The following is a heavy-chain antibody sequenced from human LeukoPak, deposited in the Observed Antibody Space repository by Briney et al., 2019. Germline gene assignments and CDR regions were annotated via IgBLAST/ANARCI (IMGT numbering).Heavy chain of an antibody. V-gene: IGHV4-39*07. CDR1: GGSISSSSYY. Sequence: PSETLSLTCTVSGGSISSSSYYWGWIRQPPGKGLEWIGSIYYSGSTYYNPSLKSRVTISVDTSKNQFSLKLSSVTAADTAMYYCASSPSYYYYYMDVWGKGTTVTVSS. J-gene: IGHJ6*03. CDR2: IYYSGST. CDR3: ASSPSYYYYYMDV.